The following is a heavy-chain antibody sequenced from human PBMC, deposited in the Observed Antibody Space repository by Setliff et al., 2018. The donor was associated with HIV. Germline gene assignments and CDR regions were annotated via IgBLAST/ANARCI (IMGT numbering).Heavy chain of an antibody. CDR1: GGSFSGYY. V-gene: IGHV4-34*01. D-gene: IGHD6-13*01. CDR3: ARMAAAGRGHYYYYMDV. J-gene: IGHJ6*03. Sequence: SETLSLTCAVYGGSFSGYYWSWIRQPPGKGLEWIGEINHSGSTNYKLSLKSRVTISLDTSYNHFSLRVSSVTAADTAVYFCARMAAAGRGHYYYYMDVWGKGTTVTVSS. CDR2: INHSGST.